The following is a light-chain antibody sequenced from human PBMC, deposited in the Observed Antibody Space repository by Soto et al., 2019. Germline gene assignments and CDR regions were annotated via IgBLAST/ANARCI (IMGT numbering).Light chain of an antibody. Sequence: EIVLTQSPGTLSLSPGEGATLSCRASQSVTTNSLAWYQQTPGQAPRLLIYAASSRATGIPDRFSGSGSGTDFTLTIDRLEPEDFAVYYCQLFYSSSPRYTFGQGTKLEIK. CDR3: QLFYSSSPRYT. V-gene: IGKV3-20*01. J-gene: IGKJ2*01. CDR2: AAS. CDR1: QSVTTNS.